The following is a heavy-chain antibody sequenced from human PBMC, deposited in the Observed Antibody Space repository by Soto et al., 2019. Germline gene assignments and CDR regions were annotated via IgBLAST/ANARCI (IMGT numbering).Heavy chain of an antibody. CDR2: IYHSGST. J-gene: IGHJ6*02. CDR1: GGSVSSGSYY. D-gene: IGHD4-17*01. CDR3: ASDTLGTTWGSAYYYGMDV. Sequence: SETLSLTCTVSGGSVSSGSYYWSWIRRPPGKGLEWIGYIYHSGSTYYNPSLKSRVTISVDRSRNQFSLKLSSVTAADTAAYYCASDTLGTTWGSAYYYGMDVWGQGTTVTVSS. V-gene: IGHV4-30-2*01.